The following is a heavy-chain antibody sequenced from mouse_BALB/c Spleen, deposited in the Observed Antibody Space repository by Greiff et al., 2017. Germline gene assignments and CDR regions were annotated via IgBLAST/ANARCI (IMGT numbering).Heavy chain of an antibody. J-gene: IGHJ3*01. CDR1: GFTFSSFG. Sequence: EVNLVESGGGLVQPGGSRKLSCAASGFTFSSFGMHWVRQAPEKGLEWVAYISSGSSTIYYADTVKGRFTISRDNPKNTLFLQMTSLRSEDTAMYYCARRANWDLFAYWGQGTLVTVSA. CDR3: ARRANWDLFAY. V-gene: IGHV5-17*02. CDR2: ISSGSSTI. D-gene: IGHD4-1*01.